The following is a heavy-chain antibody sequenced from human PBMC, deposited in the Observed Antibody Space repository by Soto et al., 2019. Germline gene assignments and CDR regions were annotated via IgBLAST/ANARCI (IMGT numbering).Heavy chain of an antibody. V-gene: IGHV1-46*02. CDR3: ASTYCSSTSCYEVGFAP. Sequence: QVQLVQSGAEMKKPGASVKVSCKASRSTLNNDYLHWVRQAPGQGLEWMGGINPSGGSTRYAQNFQGRVTMTWDTSTSTGYMELSSLTSEDTAVYYCASTYCSSTSCYEVGFAPWGQGTLVTVSS. J-gene: IGHJ5*02. D-gene: IGHD2-2*01. CDR1: RSTLNNDY. CDR2: INPSGGST.